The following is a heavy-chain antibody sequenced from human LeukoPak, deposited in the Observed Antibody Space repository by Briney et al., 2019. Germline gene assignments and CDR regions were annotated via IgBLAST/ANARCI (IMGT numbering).Heavy chain of an antibody. V-gene: IGHV1-18*01. CDR2: ISAYNGNT. Sequence: ASVKVSCKASGYTFTSYGISWVRQAPAQGLEWMGWISAYNGNTNYAQKVQGRVTITTDTSTSTAYIELRSLRSDDTAVYYCATGGQYCSSWYDAFDIWGQGTMVTVSS. CDR1: GYTFTSYG. D-gene: IGHD6-13*01. CDR3: ATGGQYCSSWYDAFDI. J-gene: IGHJ3*02.